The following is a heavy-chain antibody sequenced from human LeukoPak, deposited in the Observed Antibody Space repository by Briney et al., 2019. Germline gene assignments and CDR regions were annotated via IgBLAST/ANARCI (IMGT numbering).Heavy chain of an antibody. CDR2: ISAYNGNT. CDR3: ARDPGYSSSTSCLPGAPIDY. V-gene: IGHV1-18*01. D-gene: IGHD2-2*01. J-gene: IGHJ4*02. Sequence: GASVKVSCKASGYTFTSYGISWVRQAPGQGLEWMGWISAYNGNTNYAQKLQGRVTMTTDTSTSTAYMELRSLRSDDTAVYYCARDPGYSSSTSCLPGAPIDYWGQGTLVTVSS. CDR1: GYTFTSYG.